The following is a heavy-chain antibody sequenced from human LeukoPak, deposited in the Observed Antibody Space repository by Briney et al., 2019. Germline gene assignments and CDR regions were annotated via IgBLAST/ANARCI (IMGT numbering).Heavy chain of an antibody. J-gene: IGHJ4*02. V-gene: IGHV3-48*03. CDR2: ISSSGSTI. Sequence: GGSLRLSCAASGFTFSSYEMNWVRQAPGKGLECVSYISSSGSTIYYADSVKGRFTISRDNAKNSLYLQMNSLRAEDTAVYYCARDTYSDSSGPDDYWGQGTLVTVSS. CDR1: GFTFSSYE. CDR3: ARDTYSDSSGPDDY. D-gene: IGHD3-22*01.